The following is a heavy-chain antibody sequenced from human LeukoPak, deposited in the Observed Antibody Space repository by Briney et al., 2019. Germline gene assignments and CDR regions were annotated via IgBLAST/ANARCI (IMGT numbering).Heavy chain of an antibody. CDR3: ARDKGYYDSSGYYPYYYYYGMDV. V-gene: IGHV3-30*02. J-gene: IGHJ6*02. CDR1: GFTFSSYG. CDR2: IRYDGSNE. Sequence: GGSLRLSCAASGFTFSSYGMHWVRQAPGKGLEWVAFIRYDGSNEYYADSVKGRFTISRDNSKSTLYLQMNSLRGEDAAVYYCARDKGYYDSSGYYPYYYYYGMDVWGQGTTVTVSS. D-gene: IGHD3-22*01.